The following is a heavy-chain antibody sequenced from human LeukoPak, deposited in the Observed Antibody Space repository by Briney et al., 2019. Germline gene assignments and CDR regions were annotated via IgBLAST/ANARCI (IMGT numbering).Heavy chain of an antibody. V-gene: IGHV3-30*04. CDR3: ARGGYYDFSTGYYQTQYYRGMDV. D-gene: IGHD3-3*01. CDR2: ISYDGNIQ. Sequence: GGSLRLSCEASGFTFSSYAIHWVRQAPVKGLEWVSVISYDGNIQFYADAVKGRYTISRENSKNTLYLEMNSLRPEDTAVYFCARGGYYDFSTGYYQTQYYRGMDVWGQGTTVTVSS. J-gene: IGHJ6*02. CDR1: GFTFSSYA.